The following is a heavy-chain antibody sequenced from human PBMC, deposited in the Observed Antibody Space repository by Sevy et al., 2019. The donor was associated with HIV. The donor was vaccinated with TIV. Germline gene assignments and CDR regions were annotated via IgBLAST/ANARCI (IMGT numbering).Heavy chain of an antibody. CDR3: TTDGGGVHGAFDI. Sequence: GGSLRLSCAASGFTFSNAWMSWVRQAPGKGLEWFARIKRKTDGATTGYAAPVKGRFTISRDDSKNTLYLQMNSLKTEDTAVYYCTTDGGGVHGAFDIWGQGTMVTVSS. CDR2: IKRKTDGATT. CDR1: GFTFSNAW. D-gene: IGHD3-16*01. V-gene: IGHV3-15*01. J-gene: IGHJ3*02.